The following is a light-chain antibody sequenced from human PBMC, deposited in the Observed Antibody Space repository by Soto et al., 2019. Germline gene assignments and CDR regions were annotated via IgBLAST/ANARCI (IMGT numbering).Light chain of an antibody. Sequence: DIQMTQSPSTLSASVGDRVTITCRASRSISSWLAWYQQKPGKAPKLLIYKASTLKSGVPSRFSGSGSGTEFTLTISSLQPDDFATYYCQHYNSYSEAFGQATKV. CDR2: KAS. J-gene: IGKJ1*01. V-gene: IGKV1-5*03. CDR3: QHYNSYSEA. CDR1: RSISSW.